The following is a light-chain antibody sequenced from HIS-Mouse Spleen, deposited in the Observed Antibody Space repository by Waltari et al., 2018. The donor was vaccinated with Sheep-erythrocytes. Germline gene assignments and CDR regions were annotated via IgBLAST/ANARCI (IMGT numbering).Light chain of an antibody. V-gene: IGLV1-51*01. CDR1: GSKLGNNY. CDR2: DNN. J-gene: IGLJ3*02. CDR3: GTWDSSLSAGV. Sequence: QSVLTQPPSVSAPPGQKVTISCSGRGSKLGNNYVSWYQQLPGTAPKLLIYDNNKRPSGIPDRFSGSKSGTSATLGITGLQTGDEADYYCGTWDSSLSAGVFGGGTKLTVL.